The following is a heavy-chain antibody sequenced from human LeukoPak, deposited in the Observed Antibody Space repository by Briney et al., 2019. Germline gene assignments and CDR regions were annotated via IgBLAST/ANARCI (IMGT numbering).Heavy chain of an antibody. CDR1: GYTLSSYD. J-gene: IGHJ6*03. Sequence: GGSLRLSCAASGYTLSSYDMSWVRQAPEKGLEWVSSINASGGSTNYAQTVKGGVTISRDNSINTVYLQMNSLRAEDTAVYYCAKVMRGSEGLTMVRGVIIKTAGLYYMDVWGKGTTVTVSS. V-gene: IGHV3-23*01. CDR2: INASGGST. CDR3: AKVMRGSEGLTMVRGVIIKTAGLYYMDV. D-gene: IGHD3-10*01.